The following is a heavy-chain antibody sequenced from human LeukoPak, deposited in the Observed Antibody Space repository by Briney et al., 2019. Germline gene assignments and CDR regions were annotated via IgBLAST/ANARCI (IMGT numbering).Heavy chain of an antibody. Sequence: GRSLRLSCAASGFTFSNYNMNWVRQAPGRGLGWVSYIRSSGDVIYYADSVKGGFTISRDNAKNSLYLQMNSLRAEDTAVYYCVRAGVMATTLIDYWGQGNLVTVSS. D-gene: IGHD5-24*01. V-gene: IGHV3-48*01. CDR2: IRSSGDVI. CDR1: GFTFSNYN. CDR3: VRAGVMATTLIDY. J-gene: IGHJ4*02.